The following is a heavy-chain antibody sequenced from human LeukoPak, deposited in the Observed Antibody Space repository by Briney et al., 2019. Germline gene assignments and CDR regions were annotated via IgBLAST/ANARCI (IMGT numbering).Heavy chain of an antibody. CDR1: GFTFSSYA. J-gene: IGHJ4*02. Sequence: PGGSLRLSCAASGFTFSSYAMSWVRQAPGKGLEWVSAISGSGGSTYYADSVKGRFTISRDNSKNTLYLQMNSLRAEDTAVYYSAKDFGVVIKSNFDYWGQGTLVTVSS. V-gene: IGHV3-23*01. CDR3: AKDFGVVIKSNFDY. CDR2: ISGSGGST. D-gene: IGHD3-3*01.